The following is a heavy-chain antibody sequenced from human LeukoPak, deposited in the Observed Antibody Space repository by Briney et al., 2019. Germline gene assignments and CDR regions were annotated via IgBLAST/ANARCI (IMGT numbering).Heavy chain of an antibody. J-gene: IGHJ4*02. Sequence: ASVKVSCKASGYTFTSYGISWVRQAPGQGLEWMGWISACNGNTNYAQKLQGRVTMTTDTSTSTAYMELRSLRSDDTAVYYCARDAEDIVVVPAGTIPFDYWGQGTLVTVSS. CDR2: ISACNGNT. CDR3: ARDAEDIVVVPAGTIPFDY. CDR1: GYTFTSYG. V-gene: IGHV1-18*01. D-gene: IGHD2-2*01.